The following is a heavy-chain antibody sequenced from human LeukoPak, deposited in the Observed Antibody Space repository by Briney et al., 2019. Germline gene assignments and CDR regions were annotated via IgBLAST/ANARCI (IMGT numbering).Heavy chain of an antibody. D-gene: IGHD1-26*01. V-gene: IGHV3-33*06. J-gene: IGHJ4*02. CDR3: EEAAGGYSSLDC. CDR2: IWYDGSNK. Sequence: GGSLRLSCAASRFTFSSYGMHWVRQAPGKGLEWVAVIWYDGSNKYYADSVKGRFTISRDNSKNTLYLQMNSLRAEDRAVYYWEEAAGGYSSLDCWGQGTPVPVSS. CDR1: RFTFSSYG.